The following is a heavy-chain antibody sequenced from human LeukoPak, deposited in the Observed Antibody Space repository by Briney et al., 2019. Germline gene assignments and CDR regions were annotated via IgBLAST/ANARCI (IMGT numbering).Heavy chain of an antibody. CDR3: AKDKGSGWYGDFQH. CDR2: ISYDGSNE. J-gene: IGHJ1*01. Sequence: GGSLRLSCAASGFTFSYYTMHWVRQAPGKGLEWVAVISYDGSNEYYADSVKGRFTISRDNSKNTLYLQMNSLRAEDTAVYYCAKDKGSGWYGDFQHWGQGTLVTVSS. D-gene: IGHD6-19*01. CDR1: GFTFSYYT. V-gene: IGHV3-30-3*01.